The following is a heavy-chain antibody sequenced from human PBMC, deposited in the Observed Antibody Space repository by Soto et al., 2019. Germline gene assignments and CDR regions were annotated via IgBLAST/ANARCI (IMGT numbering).Heavy chain of an antibody. Sequence: EVQLVESGGGLVQPGGSLRLSCAASGFTFSSYAMHWVRQAPGKGLEYVSAISSNGGSTYYANSVKGRFTISRDNSKNTLYLQMGSLRAEDMAVYYCARDRLPSGVIFYYYYMDVWGKGTTVTVSS. D-gene: IGHD3-10*01. CDR2: ISSNGGST. CDR3: ARDRLPSGVIFYYYYMDV. V-gene: IGHV3-64*01. CDR1: GFTFSSYA. J-gene: IGHJ6*03.